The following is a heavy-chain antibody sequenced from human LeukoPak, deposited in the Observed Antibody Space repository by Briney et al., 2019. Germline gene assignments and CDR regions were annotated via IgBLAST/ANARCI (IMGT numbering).Heavy chain of an antibody. D-gene: IGHD6-19*01. CDR1: GFTFRNYA. CDR3: AARPVADNPAPFDY. V-gene: IGHV3-23*01. J-gene: IGHJ4*02. CDR2: ITGSGSRT. Sequence: GGSLRLSCAASGFTFRNYAMTWVRQPPGKGLGCVSSITGSGSRTYYADSVKGRFTISRDSSKNTLFLQMNSLRADDTAVYYCAARPVADNPAPFDYWGQGTLVTVSS.